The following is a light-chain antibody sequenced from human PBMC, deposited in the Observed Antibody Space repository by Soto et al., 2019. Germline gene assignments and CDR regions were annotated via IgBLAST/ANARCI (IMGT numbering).Light chain of an antibody. Sequence: ETVLTQSPATLSLSPRERATLSCRASQSVSSYLAWYQQKPGQAPRLLRYDASNRATGIPARFSGSGSGTDFTLTISSLEPEDFAVYYCQQRSNWPFTFGGGTKVEIK. V-gene: IGKV3-11*01. CDR2: DAS. CDR1: QSVSSY. CDR3: QQRSNWPFT. J-gene: IGKJ4*01.